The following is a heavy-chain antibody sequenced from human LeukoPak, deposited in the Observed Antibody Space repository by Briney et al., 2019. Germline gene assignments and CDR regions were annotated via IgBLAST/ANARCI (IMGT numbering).Heavy chain of an antibody. J-gene: IGHJ4*02. D-gene: IGHD3-22*01. Sequence: SVKVSCKASGGTFSSYAISWVRQAPGQGLEWMEGIIPILGTANYAQKFQGRVTITADESTSTAYMELSSLRSEDTAVYYCARDDRDSSGYFGTDHWGQGTLVTVSS. CDR2: IIPILGTA. CDR1: GGTFSSYA. V-gene: IGHV1-69*13. CDR3: ARDDRDSSGYFGTDH.